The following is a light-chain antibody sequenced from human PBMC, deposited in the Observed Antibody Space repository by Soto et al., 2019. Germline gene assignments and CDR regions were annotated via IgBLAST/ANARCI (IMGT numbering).Light chain of an antibody. Sequence: QSVLTQPPSVSAAPGQTVTISCSGSSANIGSRYVSWYQQFPGSAPNLLIYDNDKRPSGTPDRFSGSKSGASATLGITGLQTGDEADYYCGTWDTSLSAEVFGGGTKLTVL. V-gene: IGLV1-51*01. CDR1: SANIGSRY. J-gene: IGLJ3*02. CDR3: GTWDTSLSAEV. CDR2: DND.